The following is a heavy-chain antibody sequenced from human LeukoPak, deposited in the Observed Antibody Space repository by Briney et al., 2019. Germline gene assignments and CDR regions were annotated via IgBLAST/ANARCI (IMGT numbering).Heavy chain of an antibody. V-gene: IGHV3-66*02. Sequence: GGSLRLSCAASGFSISTYWIHWVRQAPGKGLEWVSILYSGGGTKYADSVKGRFTISRDNSKNTLYLQMNSLRAEDTAVYYCARDGDSNYIFSYYFDYWGQGTLVTVSS. CDR3: ARDGDSNYIFSYYFDY. J-gene: IGHJ4*02. D-gene: IGHD4-11*01. CDR2: LYSGGGT. CDR1: GFSISTYW.